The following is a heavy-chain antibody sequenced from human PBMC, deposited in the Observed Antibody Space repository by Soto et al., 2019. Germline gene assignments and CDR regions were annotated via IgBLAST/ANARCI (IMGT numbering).Heavy chain of an antibody. V-gene: IGHV3-30-3*01. J-gene: IGHJ4*02. CDR2: ISYDSSNK. D-gene: IGHD5-18*01. Sequence: QVPLVESGGGVVQPGRSLRLSCAASGFTFSGYAMHWVRQAPGKGLEWVAVISYDSSNKYYADSVKGRFTVSRDNSKNTLYLQMDSLRAEDTAVYYRVRDRHVDTAMQFDYWGQGTLITVSS. CDR1: GFTFSGYA. CDR3: VRDRHVDTAMQFDY.